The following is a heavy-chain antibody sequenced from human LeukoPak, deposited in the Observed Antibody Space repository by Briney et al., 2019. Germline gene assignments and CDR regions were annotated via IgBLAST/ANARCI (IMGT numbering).Heavy chain of an antibody. Sequence: ETLSLTCTVSGGSISSSSYYWGWIRQPPGKGLEWIGSIYYSGSTYYNPSPKSRVTISVDTSKNQFSLKLSSVTAADTAVYYCARRYCSGGSCYPNDAFDIWGQGTMVTVSS. CDR1: GGSISSSSYY. D-gene: IGHD2-15*01. CDR3: ARRYCSGGSCYPNDAFDI. CDR2: IYYSGST. J-gene: IGHJ3*02. V-gene: IGHV4-39*01.